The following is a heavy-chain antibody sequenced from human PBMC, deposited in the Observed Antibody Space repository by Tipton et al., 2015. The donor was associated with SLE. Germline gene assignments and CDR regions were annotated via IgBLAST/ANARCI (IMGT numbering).Heavy chain of an antibody. CDR2: IRSKVYGGTS. D-gene: IGHD6-6*01. Sequence: SLRLSCTASGFIFGDYAMSWFRQAPGKGLEWVGFIRSKVYGGTSEYAASVKGRFSISIDDSKRIAYLQSNSLKTEDTAVYYCARGARSPDYWGQGTLVTVSS. CDR1: GFIFGDYA. CDR3: ARGARSPDY. V-gene: IGHV3-49*03. J-gene: IGHJ4*02.